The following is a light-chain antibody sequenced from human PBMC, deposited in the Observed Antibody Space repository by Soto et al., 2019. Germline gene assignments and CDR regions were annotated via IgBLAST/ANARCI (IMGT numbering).Light chain of an antibody. J-gene: IGLJ3*02. V-gene: IGLV1-40*01. Sequence: QSVLTQPPSVSGAPGQRVTISCTGSSSNIGAGHDVHWYQQVPGTAPKLLVSGNTNRPSGVPDRFSGSNSGTSASLAITGLQAGDEADYYCQSFDSSLNGWVFGGGTKVTVL. CDR1: SSNIGAGHD. CDR2: GNT. CDR3: QSFDSSLNGWV.